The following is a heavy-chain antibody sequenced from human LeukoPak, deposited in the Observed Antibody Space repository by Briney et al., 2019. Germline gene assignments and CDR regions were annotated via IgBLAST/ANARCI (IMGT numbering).Heavy chain of an antibody. Sequence: SETLSLTCTVSGASISSYYWSWIRQPPGKGLEWIGYIYYSGSSIYNPSLKSRVTISVDTSKNQFSLKLSSVTAADTAVYYCARYPFDGYNYYFDYWGQGTLVTVSS. CDR1: GASISSYY. CDR3: ARYPFDGYNYYFDY. CDR2: IYYSGSS. J-gene: IGHJ4*02. D-gene: IGHD5-24*01. V-gene: IGHV4-59*01.